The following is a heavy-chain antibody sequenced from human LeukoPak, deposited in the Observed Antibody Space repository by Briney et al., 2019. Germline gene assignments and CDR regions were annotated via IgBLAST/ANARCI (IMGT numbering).Heavy chain of an antibody. CDR3: AREGSPRYYYGSGSSPLPI. D-gene: IGHD3-10*01. V-gene: IGHV4-34*01. CDR1: GGSFSGYY. Sequence: SETLSLTCAVYGGSFSGYYWSWIGQPPGKGLEWIGEINHSGSTNYNPSLNSPGTISVDTSKNQFSLKLSSVTAADTAVYYCAREGSPRYYYGSGSSPLPIWGQGTMVTVSS. CDR2: INHSGST. J-gene: IGHJ3*02.